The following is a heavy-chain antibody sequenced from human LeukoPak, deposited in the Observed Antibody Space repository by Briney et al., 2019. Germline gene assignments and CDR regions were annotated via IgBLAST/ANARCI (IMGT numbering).Heavy chain of an antibody. CDR2: INAGNGNT. D-gene: IGHD6-19*01. J-gene: IGHJ4*02. CDR3: ARDPTAVAGPNFDY. Sequence: ASVKVSCKASGDTFTSYAMHWVRQAPGQRLEWMGWINAGNGNTKYSQKFQGRVTITRDTSASTAYMELSSLRSKDTAVYYCARDPTAVAGPNFDYWGQGTLVTVSS. V-gene: IGHV1-3*01. CDR1: GDTFTSYA.